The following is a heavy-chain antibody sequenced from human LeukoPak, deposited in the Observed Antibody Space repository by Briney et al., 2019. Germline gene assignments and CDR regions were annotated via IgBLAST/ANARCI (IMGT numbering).Heavy chain of an antibody. CDR1: GGSFSGYY. CDR3: ARGGYSYGYIGYFDY. D-gene: IGHD5-18*01. J-gene: IGHJ4*02. Sequence: SETLSLTCAVYGGSFSGYYWSWIRQPPGKGLEWIGEINHSGSTNYNPSLKSRVTISVDTSKNQFSLKLSSVTAADTAVYYCARGGYSYGYIGYFDYWGQGTLVTVSS. CDR2: INHSGST. V-gene: IGHV4-34*01.